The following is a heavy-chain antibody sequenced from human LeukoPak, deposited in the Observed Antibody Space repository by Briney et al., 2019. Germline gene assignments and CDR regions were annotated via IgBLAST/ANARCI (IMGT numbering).Heavy chain of an antibody. CDR3: ARLGFEYSSSSIDY. Sequence: SETLSLTCTVCGGSLRSYYWSWLRQPPGKGREWIGYIYHSGSTNYNPSLKSRVTISVDTSKNQFSLKLSSVTAADTGVYYCARLGFEYSSSSIDYWGQGTLVTVSS. CDR2: IYHSGST. V-gene: IGHV4-59*01. D-gene: IGHD6-6*01. CDR1: GGSLRSYY. J-gene: IGHJ4*02.